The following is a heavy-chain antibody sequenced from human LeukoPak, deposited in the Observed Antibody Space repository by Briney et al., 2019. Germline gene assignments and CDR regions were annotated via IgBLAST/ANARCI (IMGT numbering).Heavy chain of an antibody. J-gene: IGHJ3*02. Sequence: ASVKVSCKASGGTFSSYAISWVRQAPGQGLEWMGRIIPILGIANYAQKFQGRVTITADKSTSTAYMELSSLRSEDTAVYYCARDWSTVVTPDAFDIWGQGTMVTVSS. CDR1: GGTFSSYA. CDR2: IIPILGIA. D-gene: IGHD4-23*01. CDR3: ARDWSTVVTPDAFDI. V-gene: IGHV1-69*04.